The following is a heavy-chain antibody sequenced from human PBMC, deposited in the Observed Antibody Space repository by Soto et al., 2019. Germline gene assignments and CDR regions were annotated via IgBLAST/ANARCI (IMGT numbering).Heavy chain of an antibody. CDR2: IYSGGMT. D-gene: IGHD3-10*01. J-gene: IGHJ6*02. Sequence: EVQLVETGGGLIQRGGSLRLSCTASGLTVSSNYMTWVRQAPGKGLEWISVIYSGGMTHYADSVKGRFTISRDTSKNTVYLQMNDLRVDDTAVYYCARDALLSEYYFQQPYGMDVWGQGTTVTVSS. CDR1: GLTVSSNY. CDR3: ARDALLSEYYFQQPYGMDV. V-gene: IGHV3-53*02.